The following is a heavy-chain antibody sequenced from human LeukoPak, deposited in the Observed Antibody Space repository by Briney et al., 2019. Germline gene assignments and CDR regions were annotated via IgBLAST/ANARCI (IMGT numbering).Heavy chain of an antibody. CDR3: ARGGVYGSGERFDY. D-gene: IGHD3-10*01. J-gene: IGHJ4*02. Sequence: SGTLSLTCAVSGGSISSSNWWSWVRQPPGKRLQWIGEIYHSGSTNYNPSLKSRVTISVDKSKNQFSLKLSSVTAADTAVYYCARGGVYGSGERFDYWGQGTLVTVS. V-gene: IGHV4-4*02. CDR2: IYHSGST. CDR1: GGSISSSNW.